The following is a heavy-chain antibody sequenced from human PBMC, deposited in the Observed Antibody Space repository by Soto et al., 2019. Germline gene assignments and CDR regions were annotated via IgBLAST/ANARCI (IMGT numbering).Heavy chain of an antibody. D-gene: IGHD3-22*01. CDR1: GGSFSGYY. Sequence: SETLSLTCAVYGGSFSGYYWSWIRQPPVKGLEWIGEINHSGSTNYNPSLKSRVTISVDTSKNQFSLKLSSVTAADTAVYYCARGRGYDSSGYYFTGGQGTLVTVSS. CDR3: ARGRGYDSSGYYFT. CDR2: INHSGST. J-gene: IGHJ4*02. V-gene: IGHV4-34*01.